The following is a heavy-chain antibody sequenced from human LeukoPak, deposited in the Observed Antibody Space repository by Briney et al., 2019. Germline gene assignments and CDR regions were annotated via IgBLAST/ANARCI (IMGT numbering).Heavy chain of an antibody. J-gene: IGHJ4*02. CDR2: ILPDGGNK. V-gene: IGHV3-30-3*01. Sequence: GGSLRLSCAVSGFSFSSFVMHWVRQAPGKGLEWVAAILPDGGNKHYADSVKGRVTISRDNSKNTLYLQMNSLRAEDTALYYCAIMTTVVTNFDYWGQGTLVTVPS. D-gene: IGHD4-23*01. CDR3: AIMTTVVTNFDY. CDR1: GFSFSSFV.